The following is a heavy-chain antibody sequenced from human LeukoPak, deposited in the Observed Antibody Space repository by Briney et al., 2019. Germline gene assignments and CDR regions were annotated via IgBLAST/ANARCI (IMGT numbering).Heavy chain of an antibody. CDR2: IERDGSDK. Sequence: GGSLRLSCAASGFTFSGYWMSWVRQAPGQGLEWVANIERDGSDKYYVNSVKGRFTISTDNTKNTLYLQMHSLRAEDTAFYYGARRSAPCGLDYWGQGTLVTVSS. V-gene: IGHV3-7*03. CDR1: GFTFSGYW. J-gene: IGHJ4*02. CDR3: ARRSAPCGLDY. D-gene: IGHD3/OR15-3a*01.